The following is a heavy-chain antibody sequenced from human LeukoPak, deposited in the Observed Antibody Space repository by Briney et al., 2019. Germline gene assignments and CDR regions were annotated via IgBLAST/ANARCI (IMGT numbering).Heavy chain of an antibody. Sequence: ASVKVSCKASGYTFTSYGVTWVRQAPGQGLEWMGWISAYNGNTNYAQNVQGRVTMSRDTSTSTAYMELRSLRSDDTAVYYCARKSVAAPGGDYWGQGTLVTVSS. D-gene: IGHD6-19*01. V-gene: IGHV1-18*01. CDR3: ARKSVAAPGGDY. CDR2: ISAYNGNT. CDR1: GYTFTSYG. J-gene: IGHJ4*02.